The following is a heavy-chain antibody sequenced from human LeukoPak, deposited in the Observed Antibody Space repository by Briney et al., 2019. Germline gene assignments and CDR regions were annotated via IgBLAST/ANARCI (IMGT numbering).Heavy chain of an antibody. D-gene: IGHD2-2*01. CDR2: IYYSGST. V-gene: IGHV4-30-4*02. CDR1: GGSISSGDYY. Sequence: PSETLSLTCTVSGGSISSGDYYWSWIRRPPGKGLEWIGYIYYSGSTYYNPSLKSRVTISVDTSKNQFSLKLSSVTAADTAVYYCARATNIGSVVPVEDYGMDVWGKGTTVTVSS. CDR3: ARATNIGSVVPVEDYGMDV. J-gene: IGHJ6*04.